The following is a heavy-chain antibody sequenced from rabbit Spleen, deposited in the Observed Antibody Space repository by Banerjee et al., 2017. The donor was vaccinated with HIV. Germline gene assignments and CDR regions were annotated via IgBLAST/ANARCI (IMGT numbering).Heavy chain of an antibody. D-gene: IGHD8-1*01. CDR1: RFTFGTYW. J-gene: IGHJ3*01. CDR3: ARDGAGGSYFAL. Sequence: QLEESGGGLVKPEGSLTLTCTASRFTFGTYWLCWIRQAPGKGLEWIGYFDPVFGSTYYASWVNGRFTISSHNAQNTLYLQLNSLTVADTATYFCARDGAGGSYFALWGQGTLVTVS. V-gene: IGHV1S7*01. CDR2: FDPVFGST.